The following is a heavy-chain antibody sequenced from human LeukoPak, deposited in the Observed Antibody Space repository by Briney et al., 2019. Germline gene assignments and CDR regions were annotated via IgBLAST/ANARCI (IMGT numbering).Heavy chain of an antibody. V-gene: IGHV3-74*01. CDR2: INSDGSST. Sequence: GGSLRLSCAASGFTFSTYCMHWVRQAPGKGLVWVSRINSDGSSTSYADSVKGRFTISRDNAKNTLYLQMNSLRAEDTAVYYCARGGGYSYGSVDYWGQGTLVTVSS. CDR3: ARGGGYSYGSVDY. CDR1: GFTFSTYC. J-gene: IGHJ4*02. D-gene: IGHD5-18*01.